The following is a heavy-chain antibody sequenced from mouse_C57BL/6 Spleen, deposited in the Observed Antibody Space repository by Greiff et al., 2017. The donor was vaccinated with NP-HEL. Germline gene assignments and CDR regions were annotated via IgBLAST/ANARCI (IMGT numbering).Heavy chain of an antibody. CDR2: IHPNSGST. V-gene: IGHV1-64*01. CDR3: GRWRGPVEAMDY. J-gene: IGHJ4*01. CDR1: GYTFTSYW. Sequence: QVQLQQPGAELVKPGASVKLSCKASGYTFTSYWMHWVKQRPGQGLEWIGMIHPNSGSTNYNEKFKSKATLTVDKSSSTAYMQLSSLTSEDSAVYCCGRWRGPVEAMDYGGQGTSVTVSS.